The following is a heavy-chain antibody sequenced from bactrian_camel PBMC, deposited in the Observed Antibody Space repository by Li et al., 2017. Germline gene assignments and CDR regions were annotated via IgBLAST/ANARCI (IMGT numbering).Heavy chain of an antibody. J-gene: IGHJ6*01. Sequence: HVQLVESGGVSVPPGGSMTLSCTPSGYTTRTNCMGWFRQAPGKQREGVAAIYTIGGNTFYADSVKGRFTISQDNAKNTVTLQMNSLKPEDTAVYSCATVLQGTLCRWENFGYWGQGTQVTVS. V-gene: IGHV3S54*01. CDR2: IYTIGGNT. CDR3: ATVLQGTLCRWENFGY. D-gene: IGHD1*01. CDR1: GYTTRTNC.